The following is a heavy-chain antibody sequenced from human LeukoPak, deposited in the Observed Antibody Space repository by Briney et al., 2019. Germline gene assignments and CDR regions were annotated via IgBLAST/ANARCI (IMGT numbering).Heavy chain of an antibody. CDR2: IYHSGST. CDR3: ARSRSRIAAAGPFDY. J-gene: IGHJ4*02. D-gene: IGHD6-13*01. V-gene: IGHV4-38-2*01. Sequence: SETLSLTCAVSGYSISSGYYWGWIRQPPGKGLEWIGSIYHSGSTYYNPSLKSRVTISVDTSKNQFSLKLSSVTAADTAVYYCARSRSRIAAAGPFDYWGQGTLVTVSS. CDR1: GYSISSGYY.